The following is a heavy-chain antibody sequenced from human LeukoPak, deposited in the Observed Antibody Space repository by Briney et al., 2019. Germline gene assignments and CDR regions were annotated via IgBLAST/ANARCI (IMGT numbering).Heavy chain of an antibody. V-gene: IGHV3-48*01. D-gene: IGHD5-18*01. Sequence: GGSLRLSCAASGFTFSSYSMNWVRQAPGKGLEWVSYISRSSTTIYYADSVKGRFTISRDNAKNSLYLQMISLGAEDTALYYCARDSRGYSYGPNTDYWGQGTLVAVSS. CDR2: ISRSSTTI. CDR1: GFTFSSYS. CDR3: ARDSRGYSYGPNTDY. J-gene: IGHJ4*02.